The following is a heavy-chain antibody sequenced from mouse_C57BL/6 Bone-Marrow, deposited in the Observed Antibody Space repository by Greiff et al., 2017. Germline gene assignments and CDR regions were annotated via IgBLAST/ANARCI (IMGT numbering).Heavy chain of an antibody. D-gene: IGHD1-1*01. CDR1: GFTFSDFY. Sequence: DVMLVESGGGLVQSGRSLRLSCATSGFTFSDFYMEWVRQAPGKGLEWIAASRNKANDYTTEYSASVKGRFIVSRDTSQSILYLQMNALRAEDTASYYCARANYGSSPSYWYFDVWGTGTTVTVSS. CDR2: SRNKANDYTT. CDR3: ARANYGSSPSYWYFDV. J-gene: IGHJ1*03. V-gene: IGHV7-1*01.